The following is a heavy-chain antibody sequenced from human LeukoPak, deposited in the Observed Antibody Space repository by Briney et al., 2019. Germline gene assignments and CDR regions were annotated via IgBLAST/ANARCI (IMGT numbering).Heavy chain of an antibody. D-gene: IGHD3-16*01. CDR1: GFTFSSYS. V-gene: IGHV3-30*02. J-gene: IGHJ4*02. CDR2: IRYDGSKK. Sequence: AGGSLRLSCAASGFTFSSYSMNWVRQAPGKGLEWVSFIRYDGSKKYFADSVKGRFTISRDNSKNTLYLQMNTLRAEDTAVYYCAKGDLYVGFDYWGQGTLVTVSS. CDR3: AKGDLYVGFDY.